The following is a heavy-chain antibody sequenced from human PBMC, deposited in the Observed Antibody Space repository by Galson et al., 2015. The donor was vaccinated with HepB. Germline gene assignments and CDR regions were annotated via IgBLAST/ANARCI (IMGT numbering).Heavy chain of an antibody. CDR2: ISAYNGNT. D-gene: IGHD3/OR15-3a*01. J-gene: IGHJ4*02. CDR3: AGAPGLSLPDLYYFDY. Sequence: SVKVSCKASGYTFTSYGISWVRQAPGQGLEWMGWISAYNGNTNYAQKLQGRVTMTTDTSTSTAYMELRSLRSDDTAVYYCAGAPGLSLPDLYYFDYWGQGTLVTVSS. CDR1: GYTFTSYG. V-gene: IGHV1-18*01.